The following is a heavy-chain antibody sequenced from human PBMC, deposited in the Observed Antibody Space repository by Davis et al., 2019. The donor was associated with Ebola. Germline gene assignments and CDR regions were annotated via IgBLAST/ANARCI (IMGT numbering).Heavy chain of an antibody. CDR3: AKDDGLLWFGELLGTFDY. J-gene: IGHJ4*02. V-gene: IGHV3-21*04. CDR2: ISSSSSYI. CDR1: GFTFSSYS. Sequence: GGSLRLSCAGSGFTFSSYSMNWVRQAPGKGLEWVSSISSSSSYIYYADSVKGRFTISRDNAKNSLYLQMNSLRAEDTAVYYCAKDDGLLWFGELLGTFDYLGQGTLVTVSS. D-gene: IGHD3-10*01.